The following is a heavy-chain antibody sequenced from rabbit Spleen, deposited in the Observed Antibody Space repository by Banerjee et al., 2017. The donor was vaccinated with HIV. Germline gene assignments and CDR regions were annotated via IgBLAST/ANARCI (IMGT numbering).Heavy chain of an antibody. CDR2: INAVTGKA. CDR1: GLSFRNKAV. CDR3: ARDLDDVIGWNFDW. D-gene: IGHD1-1*01. J-gene: IGHJ6*01. V-gene: IGHV1S45*01. Sequence: QEQLVESGGGLVRPEGSLKLSCTASGLSFRNKAVVCWVHQDPGKGLQWIACINAVTGKAVYATWAKGRFTFSKTSATTVTLQMTSLTAADTATYFCARDLDDVIGWNFDWWGQGTLVTVS.